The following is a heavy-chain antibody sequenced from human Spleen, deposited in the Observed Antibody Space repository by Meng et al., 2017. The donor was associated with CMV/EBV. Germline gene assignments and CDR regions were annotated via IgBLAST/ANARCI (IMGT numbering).Heavy chain of an antibody. CDR1: FSLSTSGVG. D-gene: IGHD6-6*01. CDR2: IYWTDDK. V-gene: IGHV2-5*01. CDR3: AHTGDRYSSSSEAFDP. Sequence: FSLSTSGVGLRWIRQPPGTALEWLTLIYWTDDKRYSPSLKSRLTITKDTSKNQVFLTMTNMDPVDTATYYCAHTGDRYSSSSEAFDPWGQGTLVTVSS. J-gene: IGHJ5*02.